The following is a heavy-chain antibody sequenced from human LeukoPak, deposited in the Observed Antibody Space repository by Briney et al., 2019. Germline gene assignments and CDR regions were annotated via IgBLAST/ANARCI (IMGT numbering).Heavy chain of an antibody. CDR1: GFTFSSYS. Sequence: GGSLRLSCAASGFTFSSYSMNWVRQAPGKGLEWVSSISSSSSYIYYADSVKGRFTTSRDNAKNSLYLQMNSLRAEDTAVYYCARDLSSWYHYFDYWGQGTLVTVSS. J-gene: IGHJ4*02. D-gene: IGHD6-13*01. V-gene: IGHV3-21*01. CDR3: ARDLSSWYHYFDY. CDR2: ISSSSSYI.